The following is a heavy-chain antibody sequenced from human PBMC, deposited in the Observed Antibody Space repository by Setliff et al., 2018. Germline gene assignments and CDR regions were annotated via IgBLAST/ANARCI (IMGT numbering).Heavy chain of an antibody. CDR1: GGSISSRTYY. Sequence: PSETLSLTCNVSGGSISSRTYYWSWIRQPAGKGLEWIGHIYTSWSTNNNPSLKSRVTMSVDTTKNQFSLKLTSVTAADTAVYYCARVSGFLYVDVWGKGTTVTVS. D-gene: IGHD3-3*01. CDR3: ARVSGFLYVDV. CDR2: IYTSWST. J-gene: IGHJ6*03. V-gene: IGHV4-61*09.